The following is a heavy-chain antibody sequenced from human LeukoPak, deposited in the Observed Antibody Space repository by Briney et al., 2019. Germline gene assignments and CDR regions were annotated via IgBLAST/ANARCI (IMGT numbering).Heavy chain of an antibody. D-gene: IGHD6-19*01. CDR3: ARDRDSGGWYWTFDI. V-gene: IGHV3-21*01. J-gene: IGHJ3*02. CDR1: GFTFSSYS. CDR2: ISSSSSYI. Sequence: GGSLRLSCAASGFTFSSYSMNWVRQAPGKGLEWVSSISSSSSYIYYADSVKGRFTISRDNAKNSLYLQMNSLRAEDTAVYYCARDRDSGGWYWTFDIWGQGTMVTVSS.